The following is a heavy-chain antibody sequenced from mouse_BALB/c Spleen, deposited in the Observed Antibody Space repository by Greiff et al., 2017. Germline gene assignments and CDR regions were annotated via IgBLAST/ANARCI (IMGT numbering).Heavy chain of an antibody. CDR3: ARDNYGNYGYYAMDY. D-gene: IGHD2-1*01. J-gene: IGHJ4*01. Sequence: EVKLQESGGGLVQPGGSRKLSCAASGFTFSSFGMHWVRQAPEKGLEWVAEISSGGSYTYYPDTVTGRFTISSDNAKNTLYLEMSSLRSEDTAMYYCARDNYGNYGYYAMDYWGQGTSVTVSS. CDR1: GFTFSSFG. V-gene: IGHV5-9-4*01. CDR2: ISSGGSYT.